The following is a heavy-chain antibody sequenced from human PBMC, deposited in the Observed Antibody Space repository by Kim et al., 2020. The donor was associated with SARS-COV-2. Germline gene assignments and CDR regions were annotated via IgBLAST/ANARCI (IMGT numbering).Heavy chain of an antibody. V-gene: IGHV7-4-1*02. CDR1: GYTFTSYA. Sequence: ASVKVSCKASGYTFTSYAMNWVRQAPGQGLEWMGWINTNTGNPTYAQGFTGRFVFSLDTSVSTAYLQISSLKAEDTAVYYCARGRPPNSFNWGHPNGGGWFDPWGQGTLVTVSS. CDR3: ARGRPPNSFNWGHPNGGGWFDP. CDR2: INTNTGNP. J-gene: IGHJ5*02. D-gene: IGHD7-27*01.